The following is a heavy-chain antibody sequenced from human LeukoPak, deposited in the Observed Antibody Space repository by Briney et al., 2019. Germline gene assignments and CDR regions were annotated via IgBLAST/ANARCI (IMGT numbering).Heavy chain of an antibody. CDR1: GFTFSSYG. CDR3: AKDLSSSSWYVGNFDY. CDR2: ISYDGSNK. D-gene: IGHD6-13*01. Sequence: GRSLRLSCAASGFTFSSYGMHWVPQAPGKGLEWVAVISYDGSNKYYADSVKGRFTISRDNSRNTLYLQMNSLRAEDTAVYYCAKDLSSSSWYVGNFDYWGQGTLVTVSS. J-gene: IGHJ4*02. V-gene: IGHV3-30*18.